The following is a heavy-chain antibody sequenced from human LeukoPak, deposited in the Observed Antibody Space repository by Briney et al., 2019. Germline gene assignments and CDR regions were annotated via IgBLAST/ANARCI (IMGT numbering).Heavy chain of an antibody. D-gene: IGHD2-8*02. Sequence: PSETLSLTCTVSGGSISSSSYYWGWIRQPPGKGLEWIGSIYYSGSTYYNPSLKSRVTISVDTSKNQFSLKLSSVTAADTAVYYCASNLRLGVYYFDYWGQGTLVTVSS. CDR3: ASNLRLGVYYFDY. V-gene: IGHV4-39*07. CDR2: IYYSGST. CDR1: GGSISSSSYY. J-gene: IGHJ4*02.